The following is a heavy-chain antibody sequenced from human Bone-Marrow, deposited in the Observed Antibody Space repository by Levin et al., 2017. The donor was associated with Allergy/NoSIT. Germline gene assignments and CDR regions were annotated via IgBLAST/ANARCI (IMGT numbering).Heavy chain of an antibody. CDR2: IYPGDSDT. J-gene: IGHJ3*02. D-gene: IGHD1-26*01. CDR3: ASGSPTYSGSYPPNPFDI. Sequence: KVSCQGSGYTFTNYWIGWVRQMPGKGLELMGIIYPGDSDTRYSPSFQGQVTISADKSISTAYLEWDSLKASDTAMYFCASGSPTYSGSYPPNPFDIWGQGTLVTVSS. CDR1: GYTFTNYW. V-gene: IGHV5-51*01.